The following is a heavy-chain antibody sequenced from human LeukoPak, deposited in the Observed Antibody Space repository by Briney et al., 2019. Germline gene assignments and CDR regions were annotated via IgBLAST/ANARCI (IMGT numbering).Heavy chain of an antibody. CDR1: GCSITSSSW. CDR2: IYHSGTT. Sequence: SETLSLTCAVSGCSITSSSWWGWIRQPPGKGLAWIGYIYHSGTTYYNPSLQSRVTMSVDTSKNQFSLKLSSVTAVDTAVYYCARKENVYYYFDYWGQGTLVTVSS. D-gene: IGHD3-10*01. V-gene: IGHV4-28*01. J-gene: IGHJ4*02. CDR3: ARKENVYYYFDY.